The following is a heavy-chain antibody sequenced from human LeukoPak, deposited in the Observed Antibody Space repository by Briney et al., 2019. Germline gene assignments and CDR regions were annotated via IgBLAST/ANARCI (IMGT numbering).Heavy chain of an antibody. J-gene: IGHJ3*01. Sequence: PGGSLRLSCAASGFTFSSHWMHWVRQAPGEGLEWVSRVNGPGDWTHYADSVRGRFIISRDNAENTISLQMINLRAEDTAVYFCAREVFEGQRQSDAFDVWGQGTMVTVSS. CDR3: AREVFEGQRQSDAFDV. CDR1: GFTFSSHW. V-gene: IGHV3-74*01. CDR2: VNGPGDWT. D-gene: IGHD6-25*01.